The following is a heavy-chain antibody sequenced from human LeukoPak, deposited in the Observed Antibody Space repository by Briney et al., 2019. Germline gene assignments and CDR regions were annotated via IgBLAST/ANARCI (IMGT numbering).Heavy chain of an antibody. Sequence: GGSLGLSCAASGFTFSRFSMNWVRQAPGKGLEWVSSISSSSSYIYYADSVKGRFTISRDNAKNSLYLQMNSLRAEDTAVYYCARVQPYYYESSGYYLDYWGQGTLVTVSS. CDR1: GFTFSRFS. CDR3: ARVQPYYYESSGYYLDY. D-gene: IGHD3-22*01. V-gene: IGHV3-21*01. J-gene: IGHJ4*02. CDR2: ISSSSSYI.